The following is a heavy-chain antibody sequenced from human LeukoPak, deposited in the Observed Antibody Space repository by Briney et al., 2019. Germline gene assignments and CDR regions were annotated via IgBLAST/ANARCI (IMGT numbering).Heavy chain of an antibody. CDR2: IYYSGST. D-gene: IGHD3-3*01. Sequence: PSETLSLTCTVSGGSISSSSYYWGWIRQPPGKGLEWIGSIYYSGSTYYNPSLKSRVTISVDTSKNQFSLKLSSVTAADTAVYYCARQGIIGVVTVDYWGQGTLVTVSS. CDR1: GGSISSSSYY. CDR3: ARQGIIGVVTVDY. V-gene: IGHV4-39*01. J-gene: IGHJ4*02.